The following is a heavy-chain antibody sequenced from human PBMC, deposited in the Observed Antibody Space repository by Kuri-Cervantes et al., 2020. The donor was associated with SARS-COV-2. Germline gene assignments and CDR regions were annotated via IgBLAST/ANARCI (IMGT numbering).Heavy chain of an antibody. CDR1: GFTFSSYA. CDR2: ISYDGSNK. CDR3: AREALGWELLISAFDI. V-gene: IGHV3-30-3*01. D-gene: IGHD1-26*01. Sequence: GESLKISCAASGFTFSSYAMHWVRQAPGKGLEWVAVISYDGSNKYYADSVKGRFTISRDNSKNTLYLQMNSLRAEDTAVYYCAREALGWELLISAFDIWGQGTMVTVS. J-gene: IGHJ3*02.